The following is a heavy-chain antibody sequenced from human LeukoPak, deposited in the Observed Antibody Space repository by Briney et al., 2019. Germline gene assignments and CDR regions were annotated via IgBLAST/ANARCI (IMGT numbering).Heavy chain of an antibody. CDR2: IYTSGST. Sequence: SQTLSLTCTVSGGSISSGSYYWSWLRQPAGKGLEWIGRIYTSGSTNYNPSLKSRVTISVDMSKNQFSLKLSSVTAADTAVYYCAREVLTIFGVVTMGWFDPWGQGTLVTVSS. J-gene: IGHJ5*02. D-gene: IGHD3-3*01. CDR3: AREVLTIFGVVTMGWFDP. CDR1: GGSISSGSYY. V-gene: IGHV4-61*02.